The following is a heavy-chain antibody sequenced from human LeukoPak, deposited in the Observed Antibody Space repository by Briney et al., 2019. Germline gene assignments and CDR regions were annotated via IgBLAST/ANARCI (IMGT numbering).Heavy chain of an antibody. D-gene: IGHD3-10*01. CDR3: ARGRKYYYGSGSYRYYFDY. J-gene: IGHJ4*02. V-gene: IGHV4-34*01. CDR1: GGSFSGYY. Sequence: SETLSPTCAVYGGSFSGYYWSWIRQPPGKGLEWIGEINHSGSTNYNPSLKSRVTISVDTSKNQFSLKLSSVTAADTAVYYCARGRKYYYGSGSYRYYFDYWGQGTLVTVSS. CDR2: INHSGST.